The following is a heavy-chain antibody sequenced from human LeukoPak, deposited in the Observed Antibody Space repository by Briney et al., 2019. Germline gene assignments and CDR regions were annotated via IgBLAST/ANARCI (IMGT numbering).Heavy chain of an antibody. D-gene: IGHD3-16*01. CDR3: ARDSGGDAFDI. CDR1: GFTVSSNH. Sequence: GGSLRLSCAASGFTVSSNHMSWVRQAPGKGLEWVSVIYSGGSTDYADSVKGRFTISRDNSKNTLCLQMNSLRAEDTAVYYCARDSGGDAFDIWGQGTMVTVSS. CDR2: IYSGGST. V-gene: IGHV3-53*01. J-gene: IGHJ3*02.